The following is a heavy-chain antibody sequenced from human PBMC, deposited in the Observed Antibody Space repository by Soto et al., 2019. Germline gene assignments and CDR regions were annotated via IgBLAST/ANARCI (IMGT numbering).Heavy chain of an antibody. CDR3: AHARGCCGSRWN. D-gene: IGHD2-21*01. J-gene: IGHJ4*02. V-gene: IGHV2-5*01. CDR2: IYWNDDE. Sequence: QITLEESGPTLVKPTQTLTLTCSFSGFSLADFGEGVGWVRQPPGEALEWLALIYWNDDERYNPSLESRLTITKDTSKNQVGLTMTNMDPLDTATYHCAHARGCCGSRWNWGQGTMVTVSS. CDR1: GFSLADFGEG.